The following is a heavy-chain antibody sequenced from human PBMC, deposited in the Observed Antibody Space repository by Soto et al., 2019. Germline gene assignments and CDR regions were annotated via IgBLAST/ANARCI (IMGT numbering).Heavy chain of an antibody. CDR2: IYWDDDK. CDR3: ADRGDMNGNWDQGYFDY. J-gene: IGHJ4*02. CDR1: GFSLTARPVG. Sequence: QITLKESGPTRVKPTQTLTLTCTFSGFSLTARPVGVGWIRKPPGKALEHLAVIYWDDDKRYSPSLKNRLTITQDTSKNQVVLTMTYIDPMDTATYSSADRGDMNGNWDQGYFDYWGQGTLVTVSS. D-gene: IGHD7-27*01. V-gene: IGHV2-5*02.